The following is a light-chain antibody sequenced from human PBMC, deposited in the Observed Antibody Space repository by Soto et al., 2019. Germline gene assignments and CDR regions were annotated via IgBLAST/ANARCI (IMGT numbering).Light chain of an antibody. Sequence: EVVLTQSPGTLSLSPGERATLSCSASQSVADSYLAWYQQKPGRAPRLLFYAATRSATGIPDVFSGSGSGTDFTLSISTLEPDDFAVYCFHHFGSSPETFGQGTKGE. CDR1: QSVADSY. V-gene: IGKV3-20*01. CDR3: HHFGSSPET. J-gene: IGKJ1*01. CDR2: AAT.